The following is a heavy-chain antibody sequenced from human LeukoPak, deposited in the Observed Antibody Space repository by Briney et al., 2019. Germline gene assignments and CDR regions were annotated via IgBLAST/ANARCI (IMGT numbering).Heavy chain of an antibody. CDR2: VDDKGAT. D-gene: IGHD3-3*01. Sequence: PSETLSLTCAVYGGSFSGDYWSWIRQPPGKGLEWIGEVDDKGATNYDPSLRGRVTISVDTSKKQFSLKLRSVTAADTAVYFCANGVRSAYYFDPGGQGTLVTVYS. V-gene: IGHV4-34*01. J-gene: IGHJ5*02. CDR3: ANGVRSAYYFDP. CDR1: GGSFSGDY.